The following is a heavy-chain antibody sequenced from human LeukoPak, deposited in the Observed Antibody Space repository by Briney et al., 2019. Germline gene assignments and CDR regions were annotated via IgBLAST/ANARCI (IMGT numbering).Heavy chain of an antibody. J-gene: IGHJ4*02. V-gene: IGHV3-30*02. CDR3: ASYNWNYDLDY. D-gene: IGHD1-1*01. CDR1: GFSFITYG. Sequence: PGGSLRLSCAASGFSFITYGIHWVRQAPGKGLEWVAFIRYGGSNRFYADSVNGRFTISRDNAKNTLYLQMTSLRPEDTAVYYCASYNWNYDLDYWGQGTLVTVSS. CDR2: IRYGGSNR.